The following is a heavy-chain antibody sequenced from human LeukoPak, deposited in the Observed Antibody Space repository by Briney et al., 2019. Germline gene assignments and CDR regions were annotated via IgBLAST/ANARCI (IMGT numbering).Heavy chain of an antibody. J-gene: IGHJ5*02. D-gene: IGHD3-9*01. CDR1: GGSISSYY. V-gene: IGHV4-59*01. CDR2: IYYGGST. CDR3: ARAPSLRYFDWLTHIPNWFDP. Sequence: SETLSLTCTVAGGSISSYYWSWIRQPPGKGLEWIGYIYYGGSTNYNPSLKSRVTISVDTSKNQFSLKLSSVTAADTAVYYCARAPSLRYFDWLTHIPNWFDPWGQGTLVTVSS.